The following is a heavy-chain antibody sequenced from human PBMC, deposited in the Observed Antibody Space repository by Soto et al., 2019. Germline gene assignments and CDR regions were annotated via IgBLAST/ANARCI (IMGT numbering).Heavy chain of an antibody. CDR2: MSSSSSTI. V-gene: IGHV3-48*02. CDR3: ARDSGGVSHNWNDDGVFDY. D-gene: IGHD1-1*01. Sequence: GGSLRLSCAASGFTFSTYSMNWVRQAPGKGLEWVSFMSSSSSTIYYADSVKGRFTISRDNAKNSLYLQMNSLRDEDTAVYYCARDSGGVSHNWNDDGVFDYWGQGILVTVSS. J-gene: IGHJ4*02. CDR1: GFTFSTYS.